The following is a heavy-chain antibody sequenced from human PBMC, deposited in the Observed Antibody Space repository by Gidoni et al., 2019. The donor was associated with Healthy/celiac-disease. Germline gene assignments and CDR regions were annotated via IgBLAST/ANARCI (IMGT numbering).Heavy chain of an antibody. CDR1: GYTFTGYY. D-gene: IGHD3-3*01. CDR3: ATLRFLEWLLSDEDAFDI. CDR2: INPNSGGT. J-gene: IGHJ3*02. V-gene: IGHV1-2*06. Sequence: QVQLVQSGAEVKKPGASVKVSCTASGYTFTGYYMHWVRQAPGQGPEWMGRINPNSGGTNYAQKFQGRVTMTRDTSISTAYMELSRLRSDDTAVYYCATLRFLEWLLSDEDAFDIWGQGTMVTVSS.